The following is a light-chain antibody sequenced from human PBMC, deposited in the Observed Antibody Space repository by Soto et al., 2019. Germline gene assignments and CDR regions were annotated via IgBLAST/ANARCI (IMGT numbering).Light chain of an antibody. J-gene: IGLJ2*01. CDR1: SGYSNYK. V-gene: IGLV9-49*01. CDR2: VGTGGIVG. Sequence: QSVLTQPPSASASLGASVTLTCTLSSGYSNYKVDWYQQRPGKGPRFVMRVGTGGIVGSKGDGIPDRFSVLGSGLNRYLTIKNIQEEDESDYHCGAGRGSGSNFVLFGGGTKLTVL. CDR3: GAGRGSGSNFVL.